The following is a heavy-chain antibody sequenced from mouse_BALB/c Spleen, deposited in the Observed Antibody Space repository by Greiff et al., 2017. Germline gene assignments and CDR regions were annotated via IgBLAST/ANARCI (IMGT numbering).Heavy chain of an antibody. D-gene: IGHD4-1*01. J-gene: IGHJ2*01. CDR2: ISSGSSTI. V-gene: IGHV5-17*02. CDR1: GFTFSSFG. CDR3: ARGDWDVDYFDY. Sequence: EVMLVESGGGLVQPGGSRKLSCAASGFTFSSFGMHWVRQAPEKGLEWVAYISSGSSTIYYADTVKGRFTISRDNPKNTLFLQMTSLRSEDTAMYYCARGDWDVDYFDYWGQGTTLTVSS.